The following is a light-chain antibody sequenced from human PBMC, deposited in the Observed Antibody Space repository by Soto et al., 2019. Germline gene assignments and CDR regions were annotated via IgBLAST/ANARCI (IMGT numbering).Light chain of an antibody. CDR2: DAS. CDR3: QQYNDWPRT. V-gene: IGKV1-33*01. J-gene: IGKJ1*01. Sequence: DIQMTQSPSSLSASVGDRITITCQASQDISNHLNWYQQKPGKAPKLLIYDASNLQSGVPSRFSGSGSGTDFTLTISSLQSEDFAVYYCQQYNDWPRTFGQGTKVDIK. CDR1: QDISNH.